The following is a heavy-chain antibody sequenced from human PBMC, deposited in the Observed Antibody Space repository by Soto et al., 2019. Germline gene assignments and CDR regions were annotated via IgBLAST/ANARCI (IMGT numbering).Heavy chain of an antibody. CDR3: AKSPGGYCSGGSCSVPLFDY. CDR2: ISGSGGST. Sequence: EVQLLESGGGLVQPGGSLRLSCAASGFTFSSYAMSWVRPAPGKGLEWVSAISGSGGSTYYADSVKGRFTISRDNSKNTLYLQMNSLRAEDTAVYYCAKSPGGYCSGGSCSVPLFDYWGQGTLVTVSS. V-gene: IGHV3-23*01. CDR1: GFTFSSYA. J-gene: IGHJ4*02. D-gene: IGHD2-15*01.